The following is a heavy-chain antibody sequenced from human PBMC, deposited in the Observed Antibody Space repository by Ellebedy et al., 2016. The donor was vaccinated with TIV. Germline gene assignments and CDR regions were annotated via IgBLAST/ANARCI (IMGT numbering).Heavy chain of an antibody. J-gene: IGHJ4*02. CDR2: TYSAGST. Sequence: GGSLRLSCAVSGFDVSSNYWSWVRQAPGKGLDWVSITYSAGSTYYADSVKGRFTISRDSSNNTLHLQMTSLRADDTAVYYCARVDLGLAFDHWGRGALITVSS. V-gene: IGHV3-53*01. D-gene: IGHD3/OR15-3a*01. CDR1: GFDVSSNY. CDR3: ARVDLGLAFDH.